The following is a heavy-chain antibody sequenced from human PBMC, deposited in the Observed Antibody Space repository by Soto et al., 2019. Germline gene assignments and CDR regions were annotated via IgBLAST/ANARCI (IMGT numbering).Heavy chain of an antibody. CDR3: ARFRAMGRSTRARNAFDI. V-gene: IGHV4-39*01. Sequence: QLQLQESGPGLVKPSETLSLTCTVSGGSISSSSYYWGWIRQPPGKGLEWIGSIYYSGSTYYNPSLKSRVTISVDTSKNQFSLKLSSVTAADTAVYYCARFRAMGRSTRARNAFDIWGQGTMVTVSS. J-gene: IGHJ3*02. D-gene: IGHD5-18*01. CDR1: GGSISSSSYY. CDR2: IYYSGST.